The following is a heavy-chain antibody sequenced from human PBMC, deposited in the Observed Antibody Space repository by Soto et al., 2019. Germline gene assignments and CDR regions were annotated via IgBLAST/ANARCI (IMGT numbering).Heavy chain of an antibody. CDR3: VRDTDFLDY. J-gene: IGHJ4*02. CDR1: GFTFSSYS. V-gene: IGHV3-48*01. CDR2: ISRRGVV. D-gene: IGHD3-3*01. Sequence: DVQLVESGGGLVQPGGSLRLSCAASGFTFSSYSMNWIRRAPGKGLEWVAYISRRGVVHYAGSVEGRFTISRDNANISLYLQMNRLSVEDTAFYFCVRDTDFLDYWVQGTLVTVSS.